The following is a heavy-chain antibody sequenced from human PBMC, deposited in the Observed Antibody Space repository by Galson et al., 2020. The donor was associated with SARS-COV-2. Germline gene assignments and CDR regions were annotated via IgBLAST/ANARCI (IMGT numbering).Heavy chain of an antibody. V-gene: IGHV3-23*01. CDR2: VSSSGDRT. Sequence: GGSLRLSCAASGFAFGSYAMGWVRQAPGKGLEWFSTVSSSGDRTFYTDSVRGRLTGSRDNSKNTLYLQMNSLRVEDTAIYYCAKDSGRSGWYFDYCGQGTLVTVSS. J-gene: IGHJ4*02. CDR1: GFAFGSYA. D-gene: IGHD6-19*01. CDR3: AKDSGRSGWYFDY.